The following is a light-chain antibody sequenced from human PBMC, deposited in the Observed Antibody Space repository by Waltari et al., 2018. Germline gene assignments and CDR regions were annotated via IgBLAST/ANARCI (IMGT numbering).Light chain of an antibody. CDR3: QQANSFPIT. Sequence: IRVTQSPSSVSASIGNRVTITCRASQGIRTWLSWYQKRPGEAPRLLIHDATSLQSGVPSRFNGGGSGTDFTLTINGLQPEDFATYYCQQANSFPITFGQGTRLDIK. J-gene: IGKJ5*01. CDR1: QGIRTW. V-gene: IGKV1D-12*01. CDR2: DAT.